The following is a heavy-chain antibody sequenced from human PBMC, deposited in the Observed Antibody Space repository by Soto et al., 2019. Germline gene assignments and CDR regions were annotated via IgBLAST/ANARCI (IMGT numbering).Heavy chain of an antibody. D-gene: IGHD6-13*01. V-gene: IGHV3-48*02. CDR2: ISSSSSTI. CDR3: ARVLKIAEAGSRNQGY. CDR1: GFTFSSYS. Sequence: EVQLVESGGGLVQPGGSLRLSCAASGFTFSSYSMNWVRQAPGKGLEWVSYISSSSSTIYYADSVKGRFTISRDNAKNSLDLQMNSLRDEDTAVYYCARVLKIAEAGSRNQGYWGQGTLVTVSS. J-gene: IGHJ4*02.